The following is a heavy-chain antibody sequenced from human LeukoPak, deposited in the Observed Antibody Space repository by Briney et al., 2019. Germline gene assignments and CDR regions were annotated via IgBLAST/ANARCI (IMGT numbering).Heavy chain of an antibody. CDR1: GFTFSTYW. D-gene: IGHD5/OR15-5a*01. Sequence: GGSLRLSCAASGFTFSTYWMSWVRQTPEKGLEFVANIKQDGSGKNYMDSLKGRSTISRDNARESLYLEINSLRADDTAVYYCARDPESSAFDLWGQGALVTVSS. CDR3: ARDPESSAFDL. V-gene: IGHV3-7*01. J-gene: IGHJ4*02. CDR2: IKQDGSGK.